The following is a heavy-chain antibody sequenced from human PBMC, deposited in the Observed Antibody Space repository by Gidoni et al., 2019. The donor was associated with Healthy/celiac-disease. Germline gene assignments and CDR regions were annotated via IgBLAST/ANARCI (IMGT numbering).Heavy chain of an antibody. D-gene: IGHD5-18*01. J-gene: IGHJ4*02. V-gene: IGHV3-23*01. CDR1: GFTFSSYA. CDR2: ISGSGGST. Sequence: EVQLLESGGGLVQPGGSLRLSCAASGFTFSSYAMSWVRQAPGQGLEWVSAISGSGGSTYYADSVKGRFTISRDNSKNTLYLQMNSLRAEDTAVYYCAKDGTRGYSYGSFDYWGQGTLVTVSS. CDR3: AKDGTRGYSYGSFDY.